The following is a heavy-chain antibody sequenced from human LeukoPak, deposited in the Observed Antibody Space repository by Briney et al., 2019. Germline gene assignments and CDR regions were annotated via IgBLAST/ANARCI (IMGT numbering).Heavy chain of an antibody. J-gene: IGHJ4*02. CDR3: AGDFQAARLHMFEF. Sequence: SVKVSCKASGYTFTSYGISWVRQAPGQGLEWMGGIISISGSPNYAQRFQGRVTFTTDEFTSTAYMELRSLTSEDTAVYYCAGDFQAARLHMFEFWGQGSLVTVSS. CDR1: GYTFTSYG. V-gene: IGHV1-69*05. D-gene: IGHD6-6*01. CDR2: IISISGSP.